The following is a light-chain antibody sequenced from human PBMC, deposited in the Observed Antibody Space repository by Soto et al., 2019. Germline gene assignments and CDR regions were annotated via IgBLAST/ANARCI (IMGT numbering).Light chain of an antibody. J-gene: IGKJ2*01. V-gene: IGKV1-5*01. Sequence: DIHMTQSPSTLSASVGDRVTITCRASQSMSTHLAWYQQKPGDAPKLLIYDASTLQSGVPSRFSGSGSGTDFTLTVSSLRPDDFASYYCQQYADYPLAFGQGTKLEIK. CDR1: QSMSTH. CDR2: DAS. CDR3: QQYADYPLA.